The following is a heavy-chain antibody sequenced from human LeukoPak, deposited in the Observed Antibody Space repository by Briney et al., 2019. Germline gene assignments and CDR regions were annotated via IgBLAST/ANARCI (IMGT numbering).Heavy chain of an antibody. J-gene: IGHJ5*01. CDR1: TSR. Sequence: ASVKVSCKATSRISRVRQAPGQGLEWRGWIGTYGGDTYYAQKFQGRITVTTDTSTSTVYMELRNLRSDDTAVYYCARDLWNFYDDSGYNRDFDSWGQGTLVTVSS. CDR3: ARDLWNFYDDSGYNRDFDS. V-gene: IGHV1-18*01. D-gene: IGHD3-22*01. CDR2: IGTYGGDT.